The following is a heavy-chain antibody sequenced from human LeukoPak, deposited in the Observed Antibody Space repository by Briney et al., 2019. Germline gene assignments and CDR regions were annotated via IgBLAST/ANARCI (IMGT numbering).Heavy chain of an antibody. D-gene: IGHD6-6*01. CDR2: ISYDGSNK. Sequence: PGGSLRLSCAASGFTFSSYAMHWVRQAPGKGLEWVAVISYDGSNKYYADSVKGRFTISRDNSKNTLYLQMNSLRAEDTAVYYCAGKYYYYYMDVWGKGITVTVSS. CDR3: AGKYYYYYMDV. J-gene: IGHJ6*03. V-gene: IGHV3-30-3*01. CDR1: GFTFSSYA.